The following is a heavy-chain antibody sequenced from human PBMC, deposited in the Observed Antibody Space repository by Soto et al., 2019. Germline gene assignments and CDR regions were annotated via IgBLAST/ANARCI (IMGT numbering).Heavy chain of an antibody. CDR3: ARGPHLEWLSRPFDY. CDR1: GGSISSSSYY. CDR2: IYYSGST. V-gene: IGHV4-39*01. J-gene: IGHJ4*02. D-gene: IGHD3-3*01. Sequence: SETLSLTCTVSGGSISSSSYYWGWIRQPPGKGLEWIGSIYYSGSTYYNPSLKSRVTISVDTSKNQFSLKLSSVTAADTAVYYCARGPHLEWLSRPFDYWGQGTLVTVSS.